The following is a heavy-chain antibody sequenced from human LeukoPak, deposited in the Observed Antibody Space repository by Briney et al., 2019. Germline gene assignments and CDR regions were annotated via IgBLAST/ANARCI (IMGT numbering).Heavy chain of an antibody. J-gene: IGHJ5*02. CDR1: GGSISSYY. V-gene: IGHV4-59*01. D-gene: IGHD5-12*01. CDR2: ISYSGST. Sequence: PSETLSLTCTVSGGSISSYYWSWIRQPPGKGLEWIGYISYSGSTNYNPSLKSRVTISVDTSKNQFSLKLSSVTAADTAVYYCARAGGGYDLRSAVNWFDPWGQGTLVTVSS. CDR3: ARAGGGYDLRSAVNWFDP.